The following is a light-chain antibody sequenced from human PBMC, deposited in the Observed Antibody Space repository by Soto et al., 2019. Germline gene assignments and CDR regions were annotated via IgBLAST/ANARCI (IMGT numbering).Light chain of an antibody. CDR3: QQLYRYPTT. CDR2: AAS. V-gene: IGKV1-9*01. CDR1: QGISSS. J-gene: IGKJ5*01. Sequence: IQLTQSPSSLSASVGARVTITCRASQGISSSLGWYLQKPGQAPMLLIYAASTLQNGVPSRFSGSGSGTDFPLTINSMQPEDFATYYCQQLYRYPTTLGQGTRLEGK.